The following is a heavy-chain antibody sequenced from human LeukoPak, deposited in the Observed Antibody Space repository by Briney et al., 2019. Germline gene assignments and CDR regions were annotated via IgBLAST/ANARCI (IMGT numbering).Heavy chain of an antibody. CDR1: GFTFSSYS. CDR2: ISSSSSYI. CDR3: AKDFTSSWYFL. V-gene: IGHV3-21*04. J-gene: IGHJ4*02. Sequence: GGSQRLSCAASGFTFSSYSMNWVRQAPGKGLEWVSSISSSSSYIYYADSVKGRFTISRDNAKNSLYLQMNSLRAEDTAVYYCAKDFTSSWYFLWGQGTLVTVSS. D-gene: IGHD6-13*01.